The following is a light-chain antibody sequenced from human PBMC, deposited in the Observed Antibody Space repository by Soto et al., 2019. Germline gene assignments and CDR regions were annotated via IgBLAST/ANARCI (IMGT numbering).Light chain of an antibody. CDR2: GSS. J-gene: IGLJ3*02. V-gene: IGLV1-40*01. CDR3: QCYYNTRSGGV. CDR1: SSNIGAGYD. Sequence: QSVLTQPPSVSGAPGQRVTISCTGSSSNIGAGYDVHWYHQLPGRAPELLIYGSSNRPSGVPDRVSGSKSGTSASLALTGLQAEDEVDYYCQCYYNTRSGGVFGGGTKLTVL.